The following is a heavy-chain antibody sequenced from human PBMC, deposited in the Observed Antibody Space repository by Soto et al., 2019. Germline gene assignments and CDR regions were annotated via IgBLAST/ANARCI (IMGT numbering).Heavy chain of an antibody. D-gene: IGHD3-22*01. V-gene: IGHV3-30*04. J-gene: IGHJ6*02. CDR3: AREMIPMIMGGMSAMDV. CDR2: ISFDETNK. Sequence: QVQLVESGGGVVQPERSQRLSCTASKFTFASYVMHWVRQAPGEGLEWVALISFDETNKYYADSVKGRFTISRDNSKNTMYLQMNSLRPEDTAVYYCAREMIPMIMGGMSAMDVWGQGTTVTVS. CDR1: KFTFASYV.